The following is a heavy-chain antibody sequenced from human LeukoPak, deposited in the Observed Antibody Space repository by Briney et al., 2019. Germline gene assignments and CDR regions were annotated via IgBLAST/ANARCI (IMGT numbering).Heavy chain of an antibody. CDR1: GFTFSSYW. CDR3: SRSAYYDGSGNYYDY. Sequence: GGSLRLSCAASGFTFSSYWMHWVRQAPGKGLVWVSRISDGGSTTTYADSVKGRFTISRDNAKNTLYLQMNGLRAEDTAVYYCSRSAYYDGSGNYYDYWGQGTLVAVSS. D-gene: IGHD3-22*01. J-gene: IGHJ4*02. CDR2: ISDGGSTT. V-gene: IGHV3-74*01.